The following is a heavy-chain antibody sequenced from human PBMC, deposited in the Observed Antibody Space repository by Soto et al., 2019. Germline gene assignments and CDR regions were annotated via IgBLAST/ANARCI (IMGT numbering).Heavy chain of an antibody. CDR1: GFTVSSNY. CDR2: IYSGGST. Sequence: EVQLVESGGGLVQPGGSLRLSCAASGFTVSSNYMSWVRQAPGKGLEWVSVIYSGGSTYYADSVKGRFTISRDNSKNTLYLQMNSLRAEDTAVYYCAREGVEMATIGDAFDIWGQGTMVTVSS. V-gene: IGHV3-66*01. D-gene: IGHD5-12*01. CDR3: AREGVEMATIGDAFDI. J-gene: IGHJ3*02.